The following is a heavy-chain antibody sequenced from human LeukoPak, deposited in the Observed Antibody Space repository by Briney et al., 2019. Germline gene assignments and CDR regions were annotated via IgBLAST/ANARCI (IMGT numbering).Heavy chain of an antibody. Sequence: KPSETLSLTCTVSGDSISSYYWSWIRQPPGKGLEWSGYSYHTGSTNYNPSLKSRVTISVDKSKNQFSLKLSSVTAGDTAVYYCATGYSSTWYYFDYWGQGTLVTVSS. CDR2: SYHTGST. D-gene: IGHD6-13*01. CDR1: GDSISSYY. V-gene: IGHV4-59*01. CDR3: ATGYSSTWYYFDY. J-gene: IGHJ4*02.